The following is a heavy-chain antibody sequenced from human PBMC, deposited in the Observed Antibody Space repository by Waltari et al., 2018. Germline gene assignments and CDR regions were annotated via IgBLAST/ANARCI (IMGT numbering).Heavy chain of an antibody. CDR2: INPNSGGT. J-gene: IGHJ6*02. D-gene: IGHD6-19*01. CDR3: ASYSSGWLYYYYYGMDV. CDR1: GYTFTGYY. Sequence: QVQLVQSGAEVKKPGASVKVSCKASGYTFTGYYMHWVRQAPGQGLEWMGWINPNSGGTNYAQKFQGRVTMTRDTSISTAYMELSRLRSDDTAVYYCASYSSGWLYYYYYGMDVWGQGTTVTVSS. V-gene: IGHV1-2*02.